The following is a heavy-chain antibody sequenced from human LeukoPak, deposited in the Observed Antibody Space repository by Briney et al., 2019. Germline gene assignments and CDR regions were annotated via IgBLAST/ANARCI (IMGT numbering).Heavy chain of an antibody. D-gene: IGHD2-15*01. CDR1: GVSFSGYY. V-gene: IGHV4-34*01. CDR3: ARESGRTPIDY. J-gene: IGHJ4*02. Sequence: PSETLSLTCAVYGVSFSGYYWTWIRQPPAKGLEWIGEINHSASTSYNPSLKSRVTISVDTSKNQFSLNLTCVTAADTAVYYCARESGRTPIDYWGQGTLVTVSS. CDR2: INHSAST.